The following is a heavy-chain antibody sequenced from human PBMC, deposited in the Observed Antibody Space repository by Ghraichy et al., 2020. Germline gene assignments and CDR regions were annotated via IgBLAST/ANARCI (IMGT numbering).Heavy chain of an antibody. CDR1: GFTFSSHW. Sequence: GGSLRLSCAASGFTFSSHWMSWVRQAPGKGLEWVANIKEDGSEEYYVDLVRGRFTISRDNAKNSLYLQMNSLRADDTAVYYCARAPGRVTSDWRRPFDFWGQGTLVTVSS. V-gene: IGHV3-7*01. CDR2: IKEDGSEE. J-gene: IGHJ4*02. D-gene: IGHD6-19*01. CDR3: ARAPGRVTSDWRRPFDF.